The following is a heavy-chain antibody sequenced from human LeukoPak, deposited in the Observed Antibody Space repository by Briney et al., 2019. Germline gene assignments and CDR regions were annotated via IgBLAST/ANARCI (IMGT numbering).Heavy chain of an antibody. D-gene: IGHD1-26*01. CDR2: TSYDGGNK. V-gene: IGHV3-30*04. J-gene: IGHJ5*02. CDR3: ARGVRGSYGTDL. Sequence: PGGSLRLSCAASGFPFSGYAMHWVRQAPGKGLEWVAVTSYDGGNKFYADSVRGRFTISRDNAMNTLYLHLNSLRAEDTAVYYCARGVRGSYGTDLWGQGTLVTVSS. CDR1: GFPFSGYA.